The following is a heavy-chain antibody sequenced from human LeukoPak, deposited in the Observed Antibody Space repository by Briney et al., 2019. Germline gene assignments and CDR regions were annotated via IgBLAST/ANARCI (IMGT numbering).Heavy chain of an antibody. D-gene: IGHD4-17*01. V-gene: IGHV3-21*01. J-gene: IGHJ3*02. CDR1: GFTFSSYG. CDR2: ISSSSSYI. Sequence: GGSLRLSCAASGFTFSSYGMSWVRQAPGKGLEWVSSISSSSSYIYYADSVKGRFTISRDNAKNSLYLQMNSLRAEDTAVYYCARDAPSDYGDYVPDAFDIWGQGTMVTVSS. CDR3: ARDAPSDYGDYVPDAFDI.